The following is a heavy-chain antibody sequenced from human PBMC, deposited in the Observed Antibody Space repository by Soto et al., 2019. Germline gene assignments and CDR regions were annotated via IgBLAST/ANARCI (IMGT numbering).Heavy chain of an antibody. Sequence: QVQLVQSGAEVKKPGSSVKVSCKASGGTFSSYAISWVRQAPGQGLAWMGGIIPIPGTANYAQKFQGRVTITADESTSTAYMELRSLRSEDTAVYYCARSQGSSTSLEIYYYYYYGMDVWGQGTTVTVSS. V-gene: IGHV1-69*01. CDR3: ARSQGSSTSLEIYYYYYYGMDV. D-gene: IGHD2-2*01. CDR2: IIPIPGTA. CDR1: GGTFSSYA. J-gene: IGHJ6*02.